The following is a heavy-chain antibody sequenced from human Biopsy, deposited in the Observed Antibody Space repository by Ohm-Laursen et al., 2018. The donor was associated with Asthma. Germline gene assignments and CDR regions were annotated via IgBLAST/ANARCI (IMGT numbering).Heavy chain of an antibody. Sequence: SVKVSCKASGYTFINYAIHWVRQAPGHSLDWMGWINAANGNTKYSQKFQGRLTISRDTSASTAYMDLSSLRSEDTAVYYCARTYFDFLTGQVHDAFAMWGQGTMVTVSS. CDR3: ARTYFDFLTGQVHDAFAM. J-gene: IGHJ3*02. D-gene: IGHD3-9*01. CDR2: INAANGNT. V-gene: IGHV1-3*01. CDR1: GYTFINYA.